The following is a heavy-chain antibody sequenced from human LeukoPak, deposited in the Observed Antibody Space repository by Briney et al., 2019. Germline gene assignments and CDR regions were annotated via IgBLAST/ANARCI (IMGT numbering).Heavy chain of an antibody. Sequence: PSETLSLTCTVSGGSISSGGYYWSWIRQHPGKGLEWIGYIYYSGSTYYNPSLKSRVTISVDTSKNQFSLKLSSVTAADTAVYYCAREALMVRGVNWFDPWGQGTLVTVSS. CDR2: IYYSGST. CDR1: GGSISSGGYY. J-gene: IGHJ5*02. V-gene: IGHV4-30-4*08. CDR3: AREALMVRGVNWFDP. D-gene: IGHD3-10*01.